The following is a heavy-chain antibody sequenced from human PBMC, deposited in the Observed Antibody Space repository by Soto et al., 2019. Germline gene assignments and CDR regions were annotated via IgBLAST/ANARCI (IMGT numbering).Heavy chain of an antibody. D-gene: IGHD3-10*01. Sequence: EVQLLESGGGLVQPGGSLRLSCAASGFTFSSNAMSWVRQAPGKGLEWVSGISASGGSTYYPDSVKGRFTFSRDNSKNALYLQLNSLRVEDTAVYCCAKGFEGYYFDSWGQGTLVSVSS. CDR3: AKGFEGYYFDS. CDR1: GFTFSSNA. CDR2: ISASGGST. V-gene: IGHV3-23*01. J-gene: IGHJ4*02.